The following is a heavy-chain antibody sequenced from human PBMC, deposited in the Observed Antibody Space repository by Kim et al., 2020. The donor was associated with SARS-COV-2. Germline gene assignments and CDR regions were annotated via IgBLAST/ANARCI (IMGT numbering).Heavy chain of an antibody. V-gene: IGHV1-3*01. CDR3: AMGRGSNWSNLDY. CDR2: FSAGFKNA. Sequence: PCQRFEWMGCFSAGFKNAKYSPNFQGRVPITRDTSASTVSMELSSLRSDDTALYFCAMGRGSNWSNLDYWGQGTLVTVSS. D-gene: IGHD6-13*01. J-gene: IGHJ4*02.